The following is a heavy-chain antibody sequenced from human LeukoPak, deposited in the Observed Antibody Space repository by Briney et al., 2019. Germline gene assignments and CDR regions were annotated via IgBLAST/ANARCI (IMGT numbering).Heavy chain of an antibody. Sequence: GGSLRLSCAASGFTFSTYSMNWVRQAPGKGPEWVSYISSSSTTIYYADSVKGRFTISRDNAKNSLFLQMSSLRAEDTAVYYCARDSRILGRDWLAFDIWGQGTMVTVSS. CDR2: ISSSSTTI. V-gene: IGHV3-48*01. CDR1: GFTFSTYS. J-gene: IGHJ3*02. D-gene: IGHD3/OR15-3a*01. CDR3: ARDSRILGRDWLAFDI.